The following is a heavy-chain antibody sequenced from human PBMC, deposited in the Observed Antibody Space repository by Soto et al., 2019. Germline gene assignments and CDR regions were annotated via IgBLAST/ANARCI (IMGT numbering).Heavy chain of an antibody. J-gene: IGHJ4*02. CDR1: GGSISSGGYS. Sequence: SETLSLTCAVSGGSISSGGYSWNWIRQPPGKGLEWIGEINHSGSTNYNPSLKSRVTISVDTSKNQFSLKLSSVTAADTAVYYCARQPNYYDSSGYPVPFDYWGQGTLVTVSS. CDR2: INHSGST. CDR3: ARQPNYYDSSGYPVPFDY. V-gene: IGHV4-34*01. D-gene: IGHD3-22*01.